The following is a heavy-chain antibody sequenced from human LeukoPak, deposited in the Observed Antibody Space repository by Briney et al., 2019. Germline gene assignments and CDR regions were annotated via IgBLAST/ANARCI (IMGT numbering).Heavy chain of an antibody. CDR1: GYTFTGYY. Sequence: ASVKVSCKASGYTFTGYYMHWVRQAPGQGLEWMGWINPNSGGTNYAQRFQGRVTMTMDTSTSTVYMEVWSLRSDDTAVYYCARDRGYGDDTFDPWGQGTLVTVSS. CDR3: ARDRGYGDDTFDP. J-gene: IGHJ5*02. CDR2: INPNSGGT. D-gene: IGHD5-18*01. V-gene: IGHV1-2*02.